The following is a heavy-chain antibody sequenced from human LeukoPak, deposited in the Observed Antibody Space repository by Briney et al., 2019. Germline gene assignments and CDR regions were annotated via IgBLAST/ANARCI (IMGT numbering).Heavy chain of an antibody. V-gene: IGHV3-23*01. Sequence: GRSLRLSCDASGFTFSSFAMSWVRQAPGKGLEWVSTLSGSGRIIDYAESVKGRFTFSRDNSKNTVYLQMNSLRAEDTAIYYCAKDLPDYGDYIEGYWGQGTLVTVSS. CDR3: AKDLPDYGDYIEGY. CDR1: GFTFSSFA. D-gene: IGHD4-17*01. CDR2: LSGSGRII. J-gene: IGHJ4*02.